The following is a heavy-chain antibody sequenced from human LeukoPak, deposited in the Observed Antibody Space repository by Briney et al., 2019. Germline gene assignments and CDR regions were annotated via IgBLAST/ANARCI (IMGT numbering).Heavy chain of an antibody. Sequence: SQTLSLTCTVSGGSISSGDYYWSWIRQPPGKGLEWIGEINHSGGTNYNPTLQSRVTILVDTSKNQFSLRLSSVTAADTAVYYCATERRYSSGRWDYYFDNWGQGILVTVSS. CDR3: ATERRYSSGRWDYYFDN. J-gene: IGHJ4*02. D-gene: IGHD6-19*01. CDR1: GGSISSGDYY. CDR2: INHSGGT. V-gene: IGHV4-30-4*01.